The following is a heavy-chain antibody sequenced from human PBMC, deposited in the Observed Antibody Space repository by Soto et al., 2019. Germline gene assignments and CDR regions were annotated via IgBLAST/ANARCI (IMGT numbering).Heavy chain of an antibody. J-gene: IGHJ5*02. CDR3: AKDPDDYGSGSYPFS. CDR1: GFTFSSYA. CDR2: ISYDGNNK. V-gene: IGHV3-30-3*01. Sequence: QVQLVESGGGVVQPGRSLRLSCAASGFTFSSYAMNWARQAPGKGLEWVALISYDGNNKYYADSVKGRFTISRDSSKNTLYLKVNSLRTADTAVYYCAKDPDDYGSGSYPFSWGQGTLVTVSS. D-gene: IGHD3-10*01.